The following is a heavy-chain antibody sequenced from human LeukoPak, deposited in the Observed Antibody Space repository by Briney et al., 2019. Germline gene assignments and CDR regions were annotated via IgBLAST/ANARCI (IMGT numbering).Heavy chain of an antibody. V-gene: IGHV3-11*01. D-gene: IGHD3-22*01. CDR3: ARVADSSGYLPY. CDR2: ISSSGSTI. CDR1: GFTFSDYY. J-gene: IGHJ4*02. Sequence: GGSLRLSCAASGFTFSDYYMSWIRQAPWKGLEWVSYISSSGSTIYYADSVKGRFTISMDNAKNSLYLQMNSLRAEDTAGHYCARVADSSGYLPYWGQGTLVTVSS.